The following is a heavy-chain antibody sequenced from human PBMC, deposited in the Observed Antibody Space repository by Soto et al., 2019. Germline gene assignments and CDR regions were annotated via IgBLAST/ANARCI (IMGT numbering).Heavy chain of an antibody. D-gene: IGHD3-22*01. J-gene: IGHJ4*02. CDR2: IYYSGST. CDR3: ARFMIVDVTVDY. CDR1: GGSISSGDYY. V-gene: IGHV4-30-4*01. Sequence: PSETLSLTCTVSGGSISSGDYYWSWIRQPPGKGLEWIGYIYYSGSTYYNPSLKSRVTISVDTSKNQFSLKLSSVTAADTAVYYCARFMIVDVTVDYWGQGTLVTVSS.